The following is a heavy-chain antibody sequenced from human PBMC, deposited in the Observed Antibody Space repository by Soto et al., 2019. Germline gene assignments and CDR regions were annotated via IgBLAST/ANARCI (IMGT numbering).Heavy chain of an antibody. Sequence: QVHLVQSGAEVRQPGASVKVSCTFSGGTFPGYTFSWLRQAAGQGLEWMGRIIPVVGLADPAQRFQDRLTLTADTSTYTVHMALNSLRFDDTAVSCCVRDDVSEINWCDPWGQGTRVTVSS. CDR3: VRDDVSEINWCDP. J-gene: IGHJ5*02. D-gene: IGHD3-16*01. V-gene: IGHV1-69*08. CDR1: GGTFPGYT. CDR2: IIPVVGLA.